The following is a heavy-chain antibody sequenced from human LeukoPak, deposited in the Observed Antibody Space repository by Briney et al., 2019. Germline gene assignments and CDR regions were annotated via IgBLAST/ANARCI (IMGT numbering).Heavy chain of an antibody. CDR1: GGSISSSSYY. J-gene: IGHJ4*02. Sequence: SETLSLTCTVSGGSISSSSYYWSWIRQPAGKGLEWIGRIYNGGETNYNPSLKSRVIVSLDTSKNQFYLKLSYVTAADTAVYYCASGIQWTGNNYWGQGTLVTVSS. CDR2: IYNGGET. CDR3: ASGIQWTGNNY. V-gene: IGHV4-61*02. D-gene: IGHD3/OR15-3a*01.